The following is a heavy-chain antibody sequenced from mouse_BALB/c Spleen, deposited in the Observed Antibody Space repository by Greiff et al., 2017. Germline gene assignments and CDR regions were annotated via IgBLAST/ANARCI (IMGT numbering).Heavy chain of an antibody. J-gene: IGHJ3*01. CDR2: ISNGGGST. V-gene: IGHV5-12-2*01. CDR3: ARQGLD. Sequence: EVKLMESGGGLVQPGGSLKLSCAASGFTFSSYTMSWVRQTPEKRLEWVAYISNGGGSTYYPDTVKGRFTISRDNAKNTLYLQMSSLKSEDTAMYYCARQGLDWGQGTLVTVSA. D-gene: IGHD3-3*01. CDR1: GFTFSSYT.